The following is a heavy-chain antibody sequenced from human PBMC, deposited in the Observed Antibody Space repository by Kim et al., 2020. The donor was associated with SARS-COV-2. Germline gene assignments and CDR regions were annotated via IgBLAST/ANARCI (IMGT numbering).Heavy chain of an antibody. V-gene: IGHV1-3*01. CDR3: ARSGISYGSGFRAFDI. D-gene: IGHD3-10*01. CDR2: INAGNGNT. CDR1: GYTFTSYA. J-gene: IGHJ3*02. Sequence: ASVKVSCKASGYTFTSYAMHWVRQAPGQRLEWMGWINAGNGNTKYSQKFQGRVTITRDTSASTAYMELSSLRSEDTAVYYCARSGISYGSGFRAFDIWGQGTMVTVSS.